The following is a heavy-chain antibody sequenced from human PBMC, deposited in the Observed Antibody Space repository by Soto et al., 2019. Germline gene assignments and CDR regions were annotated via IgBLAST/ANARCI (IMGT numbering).Heavy chain of an antibody. V-gene: IGHV1-3*01. J-gene: IGHJ6*02. Sequence: ASVKVSCKASGYTFTSYAMHWVRQAPGQRLEWMGWINAGNGNTKYSQKFQGRVTITRDTSASTAYMELSSLRSEDTAVYYCARDTDGRYYYYYGMDVWGQGTTVTVSS. D-gene: IGHD4-17*01. CDR2: INAGNGNT. CDR1: GYTFTSYA. CDR3: ARDTDGRYYYYYGMDV.